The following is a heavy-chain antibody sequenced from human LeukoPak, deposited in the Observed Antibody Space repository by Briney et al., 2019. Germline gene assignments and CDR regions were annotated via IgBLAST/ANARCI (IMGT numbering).Heavy chain of an antibody. V-gene: IGHV1-8*01. D-gene: IGHD5-18*01. J-gene: IGHJ4*02. CDR1: GYTFTSYD. CDR3: ARDRSGYGNYFDF. Sequence: ASVRVSCKASGYTFTSYDINWVRQATGQGLEWMGWMNPNSGNTGYAQKFQGRVTMTRNTSISTAYMELSSLRSEDTAVYYCARDRSGYGNYFDFWGQGTLVTVSS. CDR2: MNPNSGNT.